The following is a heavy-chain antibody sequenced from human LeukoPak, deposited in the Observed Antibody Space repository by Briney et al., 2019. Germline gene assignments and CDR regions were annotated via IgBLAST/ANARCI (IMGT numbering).Heavy chain of an antibody. CDR1: GGTFSSYA. CDR2: IIPIFGTA. CDR3: ARSMEVEYQLLSYYYYYMDV. J-gene: IGHJ6*03. D-gene: IGHD2-2*01. Sequence: GASVKVSCKASGGTFSSYAISWVRQAPGQGLEWMGGIIPIFGTANYAQKFQGRVTITTDESTSTAYMELSSLRSEDTAVYYCARSMEVEYQLLSYYYYYMDVWGKGTTVTVSS. V-gene: IGHV1-69*05.